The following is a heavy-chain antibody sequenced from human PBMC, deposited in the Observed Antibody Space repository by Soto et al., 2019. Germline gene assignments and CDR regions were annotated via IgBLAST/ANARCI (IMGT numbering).Heavy chain of an antibody. Sequence: GRSLRLSCAASGFTFDDYTMHWVLQAPGKGLEWVSLISWDGGSTYYADSVKGRFTISRDNSKNSLYLQMNSLRTEDTALYYCAKDSDYGSGSYTLDYWGQGTLVTVSS. D-gene: IGHD3-10*01. CDR1: GFTFDDYT. J-gene: IGHJ4*02. CDR3: AKDSDYGSGSYTLDY. V-gene: IGHV3-43*01. CDR2: ISWDGGST.